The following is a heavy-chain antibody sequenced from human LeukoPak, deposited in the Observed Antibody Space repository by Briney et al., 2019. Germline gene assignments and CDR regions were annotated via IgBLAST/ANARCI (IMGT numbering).Heavy chain of an antibody. CDR1: GFTFSTYA. D-gene: IGHD5-18*01. CDR2: ISGDDGST. J-gene: IGHJ4*02. CDR3: AKDISQGYTYGFIEQDF. V-gene: IGHV3-23*01. Sequence: GGSLRLSCAASGFTFSTYAMSWVRQAPGKGLEWVSAISGDDGSTYYADSLKGRFTISRDNSKTTLYLQMNSLRAEDTAVDYRAKDISQGYTYGFIEQDFWGQGTPVTVSS.